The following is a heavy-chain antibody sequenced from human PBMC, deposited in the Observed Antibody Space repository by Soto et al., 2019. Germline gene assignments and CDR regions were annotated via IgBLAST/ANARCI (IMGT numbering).Heavy chain of an antibody. J-gene: IGHJ4*02. Sequence: EVQLLESGGGLVQPAGSLRLSSVASGFTFSTYSMSWVRQAPGKGLEWVSIIGSSGGVTVYAESVKGRFTISRANSKNTLYLQMNSLTAEDTAVYYCAKHFVNGEIDYWGQGTLVTVSS. V-gene: IGHV3-23*01. CDR2: IGSSGGVT. CDR1: GFTFSTYS. D-gene: IGHD3-10*01. CDR3: AKHFVNGEIDY.